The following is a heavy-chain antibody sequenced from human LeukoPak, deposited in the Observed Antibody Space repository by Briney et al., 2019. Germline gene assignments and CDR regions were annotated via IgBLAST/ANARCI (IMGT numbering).Heavy chain of an antibody. Sequence: ASVKVSCKASGYTFTGYYMHWVRQAPGQGLEWMGWINPNSGGTNYAQKFQGRVTITRNTSISTAYMELSSLRSEDTAVYYCARGLQQRAPIDYWGQGTLVTVSS. CDR2: INPNSGGT. V-gene: IGHV1-2*02. J-gene: IGHJ4*02. CDR1: GYTFTGYY. CDR3: ARGLQQRAPIDY. D-gene: IGHD6-13*01.